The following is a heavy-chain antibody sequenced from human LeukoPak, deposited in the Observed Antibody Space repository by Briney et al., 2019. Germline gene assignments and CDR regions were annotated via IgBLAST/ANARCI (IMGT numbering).Heavy chain of an antibody. CDR1: GFTVSSNY. CDR3: ARGDRNSYYYMDV. Sequence: GGSLRLSCAASGFTVSSNYMSWVRQAPGKGLEWVSVIYSGGSTYYADSVKGRFTISRDKSKKTLSLQMNSLGAEDTAVYYCARGDRNSYYYMDVWGKGTTVTVSS. J-gene: IGHJ6*03. CDR2: IYSGGST. D-gene: IGHD1-14*01. V-gene: IGHV3-53*01.